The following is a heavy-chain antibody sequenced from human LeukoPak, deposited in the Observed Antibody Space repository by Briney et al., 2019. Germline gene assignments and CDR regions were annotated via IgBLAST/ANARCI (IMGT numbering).Heavy chain of an antibody. D-gene: IGHD4-11*01. Sequence: GGSLRLSCAASEFMFNGYWMHWVHQAPGKGLVWVSRINSDGSSTNYADSVKGRFTISRDNAKNTLYLQMNSLRAEDTAVYYCAREALTTVTHDYWGQGTLVTVSS. J-gene: IGHJ4*02. CDR1: EFMFNGYW. V-gene: IGHV3-74*01. CDR3: AREALTTVTHDY. CDR2: INSDGSST.